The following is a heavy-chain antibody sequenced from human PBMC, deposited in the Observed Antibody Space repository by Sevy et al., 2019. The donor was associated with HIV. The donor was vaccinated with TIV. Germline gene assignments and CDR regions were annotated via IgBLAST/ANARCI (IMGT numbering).Heavy chain of an antibody. Sequence: ASVKVSCKASGYTFTSYGISWVRQAPGQGLEWMGWISAYNGNTNYAQKFQGRVTMTRDTSISTAYMELSRLRFDDTAVYYCARDAAIAAQGELDPWGQGTLVTVSS. D-gene: IGHD6-13*01. CDR3: ARDAAIAAQGELDP. V-gene: IGHV1-18*01. J-gene: IGHJ5*02. CDR1: GYTFTSYG. CDR2: ISAYNGNT.